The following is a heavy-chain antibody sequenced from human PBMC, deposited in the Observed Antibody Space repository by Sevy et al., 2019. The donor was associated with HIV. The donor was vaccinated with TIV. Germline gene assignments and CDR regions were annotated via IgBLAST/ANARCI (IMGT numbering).Heavy chain of an antibody. CDR3: ARVGIGDCSGTNCSPNDY. V-gene: IGHV3-21*01. CDR2: ISSGRSFI. Sequence: GGSLRLSCAASGFSISGYTMNWVRQAPGKGLEWVSSISSGRSFIYYADSLKGRFTISRDNARNLLYLQMNSLRVEDTAVYYCARVGIGDCSGTNCSPNDYWGQGTLVTVSS. CDR1: GFSISGYT. J-gene: IGHJ4*02. D-gene: IGHD2-2*01.